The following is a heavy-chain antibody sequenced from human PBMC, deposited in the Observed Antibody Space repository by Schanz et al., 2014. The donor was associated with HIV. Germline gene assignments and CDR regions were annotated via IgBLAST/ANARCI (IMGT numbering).Heavy chain of an antibody. V-gene: IGHV3-53*02. J-gene: IGHJ6*02. CDR1: GFSVSGYY. CDR2: IYSGDTT. D-gene: IGHD2-8*01. CDR3: ANSGYCTSGVCYTRGYDTDV. Sequence: EVQLVETGGGLIQPGGSLRISCAASGFSVSGYYMDWVRQAPGKGLEWVSVIYSGDTTNYADSVKGRFTISRDDSKSTLYLQMNSLRAEDTAVYYCANSGYCTSGVCYTRGYDTDVWGQGTTVTVSS.